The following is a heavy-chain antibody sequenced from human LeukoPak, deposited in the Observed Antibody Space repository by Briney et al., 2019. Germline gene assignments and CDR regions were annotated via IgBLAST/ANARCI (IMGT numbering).Heavy chain of an antibody. D-gene: IGHD1-1*01. Sequence: PSQTLSLTCTVAGGSISSGSYYWSWIRQPAGKGLEWIGRMYTSGSSNYNPSLKSRVTISVDTSKNQFSLKLSSVTAADTAVFHCVRGRIIWNYCMDVWGKGTTVTVSS. CDR1: GGSISSGSYY. CDR3: VRGRIIWNYCMDV. J-gene: IGHJ6*03. V-gene: IGHV4-61*02. CDR2: MYTSGSS.